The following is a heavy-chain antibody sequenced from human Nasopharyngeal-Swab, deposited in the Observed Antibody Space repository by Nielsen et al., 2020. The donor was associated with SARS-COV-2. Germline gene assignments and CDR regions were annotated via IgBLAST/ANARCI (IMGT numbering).Heavy chain of an antibody. CDR1: GFTFSSYG. J-gene: IGHJ4*02. V-gene: IGHV3-30*18. D-gene: IGHD1-14*01. CDR2: ISYDGSNK. CDR3: AKRGTTTYYFDY. Sequence: GESLKISCAASGFTFSSYGMHWVRQAPGKGLEWVAVISYDGSNKYYADSVKGRFTISRDNSKNTLYLQMNSLRAEDTAVYYCAKRGTTTYYFDYWGQGTLVTVSS.